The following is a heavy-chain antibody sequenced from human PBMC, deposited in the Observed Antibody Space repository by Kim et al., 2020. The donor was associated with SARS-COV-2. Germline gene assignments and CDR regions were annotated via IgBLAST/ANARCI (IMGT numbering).Heavy chain of an antibody. CDR2: T. CDR3: AKTSDYCFGD. Sequence: THSSASVRGRFTISRDNSKNMVYLQMNSLRAEDTAVYYWAKTSDYCFGDWGQGTLVTVSS. D-gene: IGHD2-21*01. J-gene: IGHJ4*02. V-gene: IGHV3-23*01.